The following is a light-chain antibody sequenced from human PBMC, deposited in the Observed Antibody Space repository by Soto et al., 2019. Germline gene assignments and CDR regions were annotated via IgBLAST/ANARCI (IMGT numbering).Light chain of an antibody. CDR2: RSD. J-gene: IGLJ2*01. V-gene: IGLV1-47*01. Sequence: QSALTQPPSASGTPGQTVTISCSGSRSNIGGGYVYWYYQLPGTAPKLLIYRSDQRPSGVPDRFSGSRSGTSASLAISGLRPEDEANYYCAAWDDSLRGVVFGGGTKLTVL. CDR3: AAWDDSLRGVV. CDR1: RSNIGGGY.